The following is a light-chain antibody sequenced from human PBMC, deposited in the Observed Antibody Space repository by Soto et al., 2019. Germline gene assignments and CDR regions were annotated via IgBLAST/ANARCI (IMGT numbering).Light chain of an antibody. V-gene: IGLV2-18*02. CDR3: SSYTAFTTYV. CDR1: SSDVGSYDY. Sequence: QSALIQPPSVSGSPGQSVTISCTGTSSDVGSYDYVSWYQQHPGTVPKPMIYNVNTRPSGISDRFSGSKSGNTASLTISGLQAEDEADYYCSSYTAFTTYVFGRGTKVTVL. J-gene: IGLJ1*01. CDR2: NVN.